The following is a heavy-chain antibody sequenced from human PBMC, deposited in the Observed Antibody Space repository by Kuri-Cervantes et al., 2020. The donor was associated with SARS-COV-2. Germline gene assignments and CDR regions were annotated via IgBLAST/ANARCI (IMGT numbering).Heavy chain of an antibody. V-gene: IGHV3-30*04. Sequence: GESLKISCAASGFTFSSYAMHWVRQAPGKGLEWVAVISYDGSNKYYADSVKGRFTISRDNSKNTLYLQMNSLRAEDTAVYYCARDPDDSSGYAFDYWGQGTRVTGYS. CDR3: ARDPDDSSGYAFDY. CDR2: ISYDGSNK. CDR1: GFTFSSYA. J-gene: IGHJ4*02. D-gene: IGHD3-22*01.